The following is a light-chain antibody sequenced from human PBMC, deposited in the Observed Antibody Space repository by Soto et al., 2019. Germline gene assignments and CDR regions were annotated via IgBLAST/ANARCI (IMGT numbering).Light chain of an antibody. J-gene: IGLJ1*01. CDR1: ISDVGGYNY. V-gene: IGLV2-14*01. CDR2: DVS. Sequence: QSALTQPASVSGSPGQSITISCTGTISDVGGYNYVSWYQQHPGKAPKLMIYDVSNRPSGVSNRFSGSKSGNTASLTISGLQAEDEADYYCSSYTSSTYYVFGTGTKVTVL. CDR3: SSYTSSTYYV.